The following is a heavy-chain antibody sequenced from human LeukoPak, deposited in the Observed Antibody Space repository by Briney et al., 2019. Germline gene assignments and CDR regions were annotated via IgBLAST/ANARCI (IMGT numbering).Heavy chain of an antibody. D-gene: IGHD5-24*01. Sequence: GRSLRLSCAASGFTFSSYAMHWVRQAPGKGLEWVAVISYDGSNKYYADSVKGRFTISRDNSKNTLYLQMNSLRAEDTAVYYCARVSLRWLWGDYYGMDVWGQGTTVTVSS. V-gene: IGHV3-30-3*01. CDR1: GFTFSSYA. J-gene: IGHJ6*02. CDR2: ISYDGSNK. CDR3: ARVSLRWLWGDYYGMDV.